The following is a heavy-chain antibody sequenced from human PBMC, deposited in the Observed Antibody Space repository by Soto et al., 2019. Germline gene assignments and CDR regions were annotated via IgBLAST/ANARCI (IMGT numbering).Heavy chain of an antibody. CDR2: TSNGGNT. D-gene: IGHD2-15*01. CDR3: ARDFRPGLIVPTKSGFDP. J-gene: IGHJ5*02. CDR1: GFPFSTYA. Sequence: EVQLLESGGGLVQRGGSLRLSCEASGFPFSTYAMTWVRQVPGKGLEWVSTTSNGGNTEFAESVRGRFTVFRDNSKNTIYLQMSNLRAEDSAIYFCARDFRPGLIVPTKSGFDPWGQGTPVTVSS. V-gene: IGHV3-23*01.